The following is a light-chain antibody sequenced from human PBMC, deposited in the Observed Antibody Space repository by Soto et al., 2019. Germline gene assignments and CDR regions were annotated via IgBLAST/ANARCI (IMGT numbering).Light chain of an antibody. CDR2: HAS. CDR3: QQYSNWPFT. Sequence: EIVMTQSPATLSVSPGERATLSCRASPSVNSNLAWYQQKPGQAPGLLIYHASARAIGIPARFSGSGSGTEFTLTISSLQSEDFAVYYCQQYSNWPFTFGPGTKVDIK. J-gene: IGKJ3*01. V-gene: IGKV3-15*01. CDR1: PSVNSN.